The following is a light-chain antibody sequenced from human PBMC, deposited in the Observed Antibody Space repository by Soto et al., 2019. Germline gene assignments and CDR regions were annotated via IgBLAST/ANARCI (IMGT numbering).Light chain of an antibody. V-gene: IGKV3-20*01. CDR1: QSINNNY. CDR3: QQYGGSPRT. J-gene: IGKJ1*01. Sequence: EIVLTQSPGTLSLSPGERDTLSCRASQSINNNYLAWYEQKRGQAPRLLIYGASSRPTGIPDRFSGSGSGTDCTLTISRQEPEDWAGYYCQQYGGSPRTFRQGTKVEI. CDR2: GAS.